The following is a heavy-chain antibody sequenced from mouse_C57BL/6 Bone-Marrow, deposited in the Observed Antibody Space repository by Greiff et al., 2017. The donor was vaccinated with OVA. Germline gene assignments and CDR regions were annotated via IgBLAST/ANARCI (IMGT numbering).Heavy chain of an antibody. J-gene: IGHJ4*01. V-gene: IGHV1-59*01. Sequence: QVQLQQPGAELVRPGTSVKLSCKASGYTFTSYWMHWVKQRPGQGLEWIGVIDPSDSYTNYNQKFKGKATLTVDTSSSTAYMQLSSLTSEDSEVYYCARDGDGYYRNAMDDWGKGTSVTVSS. CDR2: IDPSDSYT. CDR1: GYTFTSYW. D-gene: IGHD2-3*01. CDR3: ARDGDGYYRNAMDD.